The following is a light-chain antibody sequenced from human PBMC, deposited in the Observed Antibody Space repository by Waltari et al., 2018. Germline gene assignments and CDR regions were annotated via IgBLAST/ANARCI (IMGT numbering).Light chain of an antibody. CDR1: GRDVACYDY. V-gene: IGLV2-8*01. J-gene: IGLJ3*02. CDR3: SSYAGSNNWV. Sequence: QSALPQPPSASGSPGQSVTTSCTGTGRDVACYDYVCWYQQHPGKAPKLMIYEVNKRPSGVPYRFSGSKSGNTASLTVSGLQAEDEADYYCSSYAGSNNWVFGGGTKLTVL. CDR2: EVN.